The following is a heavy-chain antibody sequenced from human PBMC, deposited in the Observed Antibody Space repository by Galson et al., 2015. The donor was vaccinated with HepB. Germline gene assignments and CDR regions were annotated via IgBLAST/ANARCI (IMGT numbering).Heavy chain of an antibody. D-gene: IGHD7-27*01. Sequence: SLRLSCAASGFSVSSNYMNWVRQAPGKGLEWVSVIYGGSGKNYAESLEGGVTISRDNSKNTVDLQMKSLKAEDTAVSYCAQLGTGYWGQGTLVTVSS. CDR3: AQLGTGY. CDR1: GFSVSSNY. J-gene: IGHJ4*02. V-gene: IGHV3-53*01. CDR2: IYGGSGK.